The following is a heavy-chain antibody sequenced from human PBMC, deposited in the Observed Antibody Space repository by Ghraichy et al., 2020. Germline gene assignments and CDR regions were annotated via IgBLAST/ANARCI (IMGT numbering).Heavy chain of an antibody. D-gene: IGHD3-3*01. Sequence: GSLRLSCAASGFTFSSYEMNWVRQAPGKGLEWVSYISSSGSTIYYADSVKGRFTISRDNAKNSLYLQMNSLRAEDTAVYYCARGWTYYDFWSGYWGGDYWGQGTLVTVSS. CDR3: ARGWTYYDFWSGYWGGDY. V-gene: IGHV3-48*03. J-gene: IGHJ4*02. CDR2: ISSSGSTI. CDR1: GFTFSSYE.